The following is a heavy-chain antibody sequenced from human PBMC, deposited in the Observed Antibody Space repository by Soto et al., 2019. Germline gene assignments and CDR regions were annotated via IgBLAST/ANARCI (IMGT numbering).Heavy chain of an antibody. CDR3: ARGIAAGNDAFDI. D-gene: IGHD6-25*01. CDR1: GDSLKNHY. J-gene: IGHJ3*02. CDR2: IYDSGST. Sequence: SETLSLTCSVSGDSLKNHYWAWIRHSPGKGLEWIGNIYDSGSTNYSPALKSRVTISVDTSKNQFSLKLNSVTAADTAVYYCARGIAAGNDAFDIWGQGKMVTVSS. V-gene: IGHV4-59*11.